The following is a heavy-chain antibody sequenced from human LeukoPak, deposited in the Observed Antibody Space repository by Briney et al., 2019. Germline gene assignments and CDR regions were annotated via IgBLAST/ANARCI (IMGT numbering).Heavy chain of an antibody. J-gene: IGHJ6*03. CDR2: ISAYNGNT. V-gene: IGHV1-18*01. CDR1: GYTFTSYG. Sequence: GASVKVSCKASGYTFTSYGISWVRQAPGQGLEWMGWISAYNGNTNYAQKLQGRVTMTTDTSTSTAYMELRSLRSDDTAVYYCARERKNYSKETYYYYMDVWGKGTTVTVSS. D-gene: IGHD4-11*01. CDR3: ARERKNYSKETYYYYMDV.